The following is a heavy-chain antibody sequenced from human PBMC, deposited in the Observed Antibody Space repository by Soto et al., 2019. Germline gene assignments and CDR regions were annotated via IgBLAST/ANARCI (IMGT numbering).Heavy chain of an antibody. Sequence: GGSLRLSCAASGFTFSSYSMNWVRQAPGKGLEWVSSISSSSSYIYYADSVKGRFTISRDNAKNSLYLQMNSLRAEDTAVYYCARDFRNDPPRNWGGHGMDVWGQGTTVTVSS. CDR3: ARDFRNDPPRNWGGHGMDV. CDR1: GFTFSSYS. V-gene: IGHV3-21*01. J-gene: IGHJ6*02. CDR2: ISSSSSYI. D-gene: IGHD7-27*01.